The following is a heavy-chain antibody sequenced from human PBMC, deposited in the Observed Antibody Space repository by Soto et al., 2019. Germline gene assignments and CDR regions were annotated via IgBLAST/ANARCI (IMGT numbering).Heavy chain of an antibody. J-gene: IGHJ4*02. V-gene: IGHV1-18*01. D-gene: IGHD2-2*01. CDR3: GRVPVLGYCISTSCYSFDY. CDR1: GYTFTSYG. Sequence: ASVKVSCKASGYTFTSYGISWVRQAPGQGLEWMGWISAYNGNTNYAQKLQGRVTMTTDTSTSTAYMELRSLRSDDTAVYYCGRVPVLGYCISTSCYSFDYWGQGTLVTVSS. CDR2: ISAYNGNT.